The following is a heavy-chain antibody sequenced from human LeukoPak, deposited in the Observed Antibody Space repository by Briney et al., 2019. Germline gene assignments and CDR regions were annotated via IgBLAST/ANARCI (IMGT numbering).Heavy chain of an antibody. V-gene: IGHV3-33*01. D-gene: IGHD1-26*01. J-gene: IGHJ4*02. CDR3: ARASGCYDY. CDR2: IWYDGSNK. Sequence: PGRSLRLSCAASGFTFSNYGMHWVRQTPGKGPEWVAVIWYDGSNKYYADSVKGRFTISRDNSKNTLYLQMNSLRAEDTAVYYCARASGCYDYWGQGTLVTVSS. CDR1: GFTFSNYG.